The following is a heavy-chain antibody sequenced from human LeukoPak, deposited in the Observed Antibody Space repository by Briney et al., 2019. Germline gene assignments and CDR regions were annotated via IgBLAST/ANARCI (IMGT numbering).Heavy chain of an antibody. D-gene: IGHD6-19*01. Sequence: GGSLRLSCAASGFIFSNYGMHWVRQAPGKGLEWVAFIHYDGSNKYYIDSVKGRFTISRDNSKNALYLQMNSLRVEDTAVYYCALGSGWYVLDYWGQGTLVTVSS. CDR1: GFIFSNYG. CDR2: IHYDGSNK. J-gene: IGHJ4*02. CDR3: ALGSGWYVLDY. V-gene: IGHV3-30*02.